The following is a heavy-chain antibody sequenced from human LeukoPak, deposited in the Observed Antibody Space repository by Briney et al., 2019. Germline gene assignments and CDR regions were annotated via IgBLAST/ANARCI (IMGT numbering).Heavy chain of an antibody. Sequence: KPSGTLSLTCAVSGGSISSSNWWSWVRQPPGKGLEWIGEINHSGSTNYNPSLKSRVTISVDTSKNQFSLKLSSVTAADTAVYYCARGGRITIFGVVNRAFDIWGQGTMVTVSS. CDR2: INHSGST. J-gene: IGHJ3*02. V-gene: IGHV4-4*02. D-gene: IGHD3-3*01. CDR3: ARGGRITIFGVVNRAFDI. CDR1: GGSISSSNW.